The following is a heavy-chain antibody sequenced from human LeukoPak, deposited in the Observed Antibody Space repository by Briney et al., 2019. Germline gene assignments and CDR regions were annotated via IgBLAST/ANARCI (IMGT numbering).Heavy chain of an antibody. V-gene: IGHV3-43*01. D-gene: IGHD1-1*01. J-gene: IGHJ4*02. CDR1: GFTFDDYT. Sequence: GGSLRLSCAASGFTFDDYTMHWVRQAPGKGLEWVSLISWDGGSTYYTDSVKGRFTISRDNSKNSLYLQMNSLRTGDTALYYCAKDAGNYFDYWGQGTLVTVSS. CDR2: ISWDGGST. CDR3: AKDAGNYFDY.